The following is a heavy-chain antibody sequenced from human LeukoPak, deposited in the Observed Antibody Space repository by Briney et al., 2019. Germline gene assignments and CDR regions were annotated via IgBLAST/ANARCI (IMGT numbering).Heavy chain of an antibody. V-gene: IGHV1-69*04. D-gene: IGHD2-15*01. CDR2: IIPILGIA. J-gene: IGHJ4*02. CDR1: GGTFSSYA. Sequence: SVKVSCKASGGTFSSYAISWVRQAPGQGLEWMGRIIPILGIANYAQKFQGRVTITADKSTSTAYMELSSLRSEDTAVYYCARELGLYCSGRSCYDRGHDYWGQGTLVTVSS. CDR3: ARELGLYCSGRSCYDRGHDY.